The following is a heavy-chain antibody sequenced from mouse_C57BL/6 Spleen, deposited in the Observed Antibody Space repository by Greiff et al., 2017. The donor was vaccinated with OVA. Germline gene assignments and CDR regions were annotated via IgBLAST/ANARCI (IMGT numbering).Heavy chain of an antibody. V-gene: IGHV1-50*01. D-gene: IGHD1-1*01. CDR2: IDPSDSYP. Sequence: QVQLQQPGAELVKPGASVKLSCKASGYTFTSYWMQWVNQRPGQGLEWIGEIDPSDSYPNSNQKFKGKATLTVDTSSSTAYMQLSSLTSEDSAVYYCARIYYYGSSYWFAYWGQGTLVTVSA. CDR3: ARIYYYGSSYWFAY. J-gene: IGHJ3*01. CDR1: GYTFTSYW.